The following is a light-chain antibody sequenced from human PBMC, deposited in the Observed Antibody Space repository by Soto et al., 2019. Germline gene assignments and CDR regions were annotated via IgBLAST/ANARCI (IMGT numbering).Light chain of an antibody. CDR2: EGR. Sequence: QSVLTQPASVSGSPGQSITISCTGTSSDVGGYILVSWYQLHPDKAPKLMIYEGRKRPSGVSNRFSGSKSGNTASLTISGLQPEDEAHYYCCSYVGSDTYVIFGGGTKLTVL. J-gene: IGLJ2*01. CDR3: CSYVGSDTYVI. V-gene: IGLV2-23*01. CDR1: SSDVGGYIL.